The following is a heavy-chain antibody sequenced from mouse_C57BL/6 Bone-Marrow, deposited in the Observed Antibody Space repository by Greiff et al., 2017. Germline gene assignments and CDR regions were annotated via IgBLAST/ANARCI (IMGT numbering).Heavy chain of an antibody. V-gene: IGHV5-4*03. J-gene: IGHJ3*01. CDR3: ARQLGGTWFAY. D-gene: IGHD4-1*01. Sequence: EVKLVESGGGLVKPGGSLKLSCAASGFTFSSYAMSWVRQTPEKRLEWVATISDGGSYTYYPDNVKGRFTISRDNAKNNLYLQMSHLKSEDTAMCYCARQLGGTWFAYWGQGTLVTVSA. CDR1: GFTFSSYA. CDR2: ISDGGSYT.